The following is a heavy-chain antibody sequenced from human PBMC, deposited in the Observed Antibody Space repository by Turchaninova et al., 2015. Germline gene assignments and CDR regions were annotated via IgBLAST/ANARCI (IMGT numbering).Heavy chain of an antibody. CDR3: ARIRGVRQWLTSGVYYFDY. J-gene: IGHJ4*02. Sequence: QVTLRESGPPLVKPPPPLTLTCPFPGCSHRTIGMGGSWNRQPPGKALEWLARIDWDDDKYYSTSLKTRLTISKDTSKNQVVLTMTNMDPVDTATYYCARIRGVRQWLTSGVYYFDYWGQGTLVTVSS. CDR1: GCSHRTIGMG. V-gene: IGHV2-70*15. CDR2: IDWDDDK. D-gene: IGHD6-19*01.